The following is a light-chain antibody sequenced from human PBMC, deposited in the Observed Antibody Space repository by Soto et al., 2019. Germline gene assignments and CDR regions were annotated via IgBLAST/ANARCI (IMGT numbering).Light chain of an antibody. CDR2: GAS. J-gene: IGKJ3*01. Sequence: EIVLTQSPGTLSLSPGERATLSCRASQSVSSSYLAWYQQKPGQAPRLLIYGASSRATGIPDRFSGSGSGTDFTLTISRLEHEEFAVYYCQQYGSSPLVTFGPGTKVDIK. V-gene: IGKV3-20*01. CDR1: QSVSSSY. CDR3: QQYGSSPLVT.